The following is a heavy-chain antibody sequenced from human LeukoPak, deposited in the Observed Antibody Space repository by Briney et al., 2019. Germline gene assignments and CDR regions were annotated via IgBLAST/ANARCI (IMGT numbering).Heavy chain of an antibody. J-gene: IGHJ4*02. CDR1: GFTFSSYG. D-gene: IGHD3-22*01. CDR2: ISYDGSNK. CDR3: AKDLLYDSSGYPIDY. Sequence: GGSLRLFCAASGFTFSSYGMHWVRQAPAKGLVGVAVISYDGSNKYYADSVKGRFTISRDNSKNTLYLQMNSLRAEDTAVYYCAKDLLYDSSGYPIDYWGQGTLVTVSS. V-gene: IGHV3-30*18.